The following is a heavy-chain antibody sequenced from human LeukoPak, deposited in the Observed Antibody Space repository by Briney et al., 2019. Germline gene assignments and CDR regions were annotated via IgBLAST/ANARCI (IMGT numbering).Heavy chain of an antibody. Sequence: KLWGSLRLSCAASGFTFSSYSMNWVRQAPGKGLEWVSSISSSSSYIYYADSVKGRFTISRDNAKNSLYLQMNSLRAEDTAVYYCAREVRSTVTTSYYYYYYMDVWGKGTTVTVSS. CDR2: ISSSSSYI. CDR3: AREVRSTVTTSYYYYYYMDV. V-gene: IGHV3-21*01. D-gene: IGHD4-17*01. J-gene: IGHJ6*03. CDR1: GFTFSSYS.